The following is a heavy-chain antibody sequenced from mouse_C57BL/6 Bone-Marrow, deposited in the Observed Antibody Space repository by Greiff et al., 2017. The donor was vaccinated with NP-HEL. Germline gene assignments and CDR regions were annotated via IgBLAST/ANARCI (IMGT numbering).Heavy chain of an antibody. J-gene: IGHJ1*03. CDR3: TRHYYWYFDV. D-gene: IGHD1-2*01. V-gene: IGHV1-15*01. Sequence: VQLQQSGAELVRPGASVTLSCKASGYTFTDYEMHWVKQTPVHGLEWIGAIDPETGGTAYNQKFKGKAILTADKSSSTAYMELRSLTSEDSAVYYCTRHYYWYFDVWGTGTTVTVSS. CDR2: IDPETGGT. CDR1: GYTFTDYE.